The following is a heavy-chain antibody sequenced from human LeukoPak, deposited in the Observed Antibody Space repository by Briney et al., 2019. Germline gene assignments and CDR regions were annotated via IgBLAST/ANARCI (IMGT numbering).Heavy chain of an antibody. CDR2: IWFDGSSQ. D-gene: IGHD6-19*01. V-gene: IGHV3-33*01. J-gene: IGHJ6*02. CDR1: GFSFRNYG. Sequence: AGGSLRLSCAASGFSFRNYGMHWVRQAPGRGLQWVAVIWFDGSSQYYTDSVKGRFTISRDNSENTLYLQMNSLRAEDTAVYYCAREREEAVAGPERYYYYFGMDVWGQGTTVTVSS. CDR3: AREREEAVAGPERYYYYFGMDV.